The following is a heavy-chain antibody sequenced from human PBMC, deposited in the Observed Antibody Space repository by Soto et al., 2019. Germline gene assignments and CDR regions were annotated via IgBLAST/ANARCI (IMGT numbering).Heavy chain of an antibody. CDR1: GYTFTSYD. J-gene: IGHJ5*02. V-gene: IGHV1-8*01. CDR3: AREVQEDPGGGFDP. CDR2: MNPNSGNT. Sequence: QVQLVQSGAEVKKPGASVKVSCKASGYTFTSYDINWVRQATGQGLEWMGWMNPNSGNTGYAQKFQGRVTMTRNTSISTAYMELSSLRSEDTAVDYCAREVQEDPGGGFDPWGQGTLVTVSS. D-gene: IGHD3-10*01.